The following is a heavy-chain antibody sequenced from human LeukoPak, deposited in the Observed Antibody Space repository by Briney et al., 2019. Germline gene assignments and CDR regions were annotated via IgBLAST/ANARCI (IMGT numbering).Heavy chain of an antibody. CDR3: ARYCSSTSCYDY. V-gene: IGHV4-30-4*08. CDR2: IYYSGST. J-gene: IGHJ4*02. CDR1: GGSISSGDYY. Sequence: SQTLSLTRTVSGGSISSGDYYWSWIRQPPGKGLEWIGYIYYSGSTYYNPSLKSRVTISVDTSKNQFSLKLSSVTAADTAVYYCARYCSSTSCYDYWGQGTLVTVSS. D-gene: IGHD2-2*01.